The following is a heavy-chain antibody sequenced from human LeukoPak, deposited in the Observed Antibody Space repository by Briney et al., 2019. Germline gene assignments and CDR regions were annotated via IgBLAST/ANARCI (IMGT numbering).Heavy chain of an antibody. D-gene: IGHD5-24*01. CDR3: VRDPPRHGYKKRDFDY. V-gene: IGHV3-7*01. J-gene: IGHJ4*02. CDR2: IKQDGSEK. Sequence: SGGSLRLSCAASGFTFSSYLMSWVRQAPGKGLEWVANIKQDGSEKYYVDSVKGRFTISRDNAKNSLYLQMNSLRAEDTAVYYCVRDPPRHGYKKRDFDYWGQGTLVTVSS. CDR1: GFTFSSYL.